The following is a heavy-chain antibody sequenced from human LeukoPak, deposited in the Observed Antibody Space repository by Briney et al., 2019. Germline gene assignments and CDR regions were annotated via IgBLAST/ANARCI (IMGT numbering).Heavy chain of an antibody. CDR1: GGSFSGYY. J-gene: IGHJ4*02. V-gene: IGHV4-34*01. Sequence: PSETLSLTCAVYGGSFSGYYWSWIRQPPGKGLEWIGEINHSGSTNYNPSLKSRVTISVDTSKNQFSLKLSSVTAADTAVYYCARHGGRDGYTTFDYWGQGTLVTVSS. CDR2: INHSGST. CDR3: ARHGGRDGYTTFDY. D-gene: IGHD5-24*01.